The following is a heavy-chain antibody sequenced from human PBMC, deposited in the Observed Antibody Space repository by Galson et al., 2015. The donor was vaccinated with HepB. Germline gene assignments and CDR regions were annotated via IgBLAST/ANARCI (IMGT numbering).Heavy chain of an antibody. Sequence: SLRLSCAASGFTFDDYAMHWVRQAPGKGLEWVSAISWNSGTIGYADPVKGRFTISRDNAKNTLFLQMNSLRGEDTALYYCAKDTGPAPYNWFDSWGQGTLVTVSS. CDR2: ISWNSGTI. CDR3: AKDTGPAPYNWFDS. V-gene: IGHV3-9*01. CDR1: GFTFDDYA. J-gene: IGHJ5*01.